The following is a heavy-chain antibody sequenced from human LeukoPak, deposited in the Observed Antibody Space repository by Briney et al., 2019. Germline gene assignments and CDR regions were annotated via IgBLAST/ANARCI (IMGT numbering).Heavy chain of an antibody. V-gene: IGHV1-18*01. D-gene: IGHD3-9*01. CDR3: ATTRGELRYFDWLLS. Sequence: ASVKVSCKASGYTFTSYGISWVRQAPGQGLEWMGWISAYNGNTNYAQKFQGRVTITADKSTSTAYMELSSLRSEDTAVYYCATTRGELRYFDWLLSWGQGTLVTVSS. CDR2: ISAYNGNT. CDR1: GYTFTSYG. J-gene: IGHJ4*02.